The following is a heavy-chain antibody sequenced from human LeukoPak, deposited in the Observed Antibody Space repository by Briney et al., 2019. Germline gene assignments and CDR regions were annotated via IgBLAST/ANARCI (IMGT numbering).Heavy chain of an antibody. CDR3: ASPDIVTGYYWAYGMDV. D-gene: IGHD3-9*01. Sequence: PGGSLRLSCAASGFTFSSYSMNWVRQAPGKGLEWVSSISSSSSYIYYADSVKGRFTISRDNAKKSLYLQMNSLRAEDTAVYYCASPDIVTGYYWAYGMDVWGQGTTVTVSS. CDR2: ISSSSSYI. J-gene: IGHJ6*02. V-gene: IGHV3-21*01. CDR1: GFTFSSYS.